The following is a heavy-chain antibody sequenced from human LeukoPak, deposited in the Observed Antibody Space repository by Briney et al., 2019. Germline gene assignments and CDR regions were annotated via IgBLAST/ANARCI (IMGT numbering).Heavy chain of an antibody. V-gene: IGHV3-30-3*01. J-gene: IGHJ5*02. CDR3: ARGGTYYDYWSDS. Sequence: GRSLRLSCAASGFTFGRYTMHWVRQAPGKGLQWVAVMSYDANNKYYADSVKGRFTISRDHSKSTLYLQMNSLRPEDTAVYYCARGGTYYDYWSDSWGQGTLVTVSS. CDR1: GFTFGRYT. D-gene: IGHD3-3*01. CDR2: MSYDANNK.